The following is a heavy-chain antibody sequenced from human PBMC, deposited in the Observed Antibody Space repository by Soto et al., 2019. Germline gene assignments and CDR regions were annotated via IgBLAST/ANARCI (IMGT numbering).Heavy chain of an antibody. V-gene: IGHV6-1*01. CDR1: GASVSSNIAA. D-gene: IGHD1-26*01. CDR3: ARDMGAEQYYYYYGMDV. J-gene: IGHJ6*02. CDR2: TYYRSKWYN. Sequence: SQPLSLTCSISGASVSSNIAACNCTRQSPSRGLEWLGRTYYRSKWYNDYAVSVKSRITINPDTSKNQFSLQLNSVTPEDTAVYYCARDMGAEQYYYYYGMDVWGQGTTVTVSS.